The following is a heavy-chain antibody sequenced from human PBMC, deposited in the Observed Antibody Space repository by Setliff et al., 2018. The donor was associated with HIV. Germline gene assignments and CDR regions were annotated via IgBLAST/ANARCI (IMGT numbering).Heavy chain of an antibody. J-gene: IGHJ6*03. D-gene: IGHD2-15*01. CDR1: GYTFTGYY. CDR2: INPNSGGT. CDR3: ARGAADNYYYYMDI. Sequence: GASVKVSCKAFGYTFTGYYMHWVRQAPGQGLEWMGWINPNSGGTNYAQVRDRVSMTRDTSISTLYMELSRLRSEDTAIYYCARGAADNYYYYMDIWGKGTTVTVS. V-gene: IGHV1-2*02.